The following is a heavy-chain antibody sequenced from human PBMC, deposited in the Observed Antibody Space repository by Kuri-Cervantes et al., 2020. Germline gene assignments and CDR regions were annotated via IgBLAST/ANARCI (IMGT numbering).Heavy chain of an antibody. CDR2: ISSSSSTI. CDR1: GFTFSAYG. V-gene: IGHV3-48*01. J-gene: IGHJ4*02. Sequence: GESLKISCDASGFTFSAYGMNWVRQVPGKGLEWVSYISSSSSTIYYADSVKGRFTISRDNAKNSLYLQMNSLRAEDTAVYYCVRDGATEWGQGTLVTVSS. D-gene: IGHD5-12*01. CDR3: VRDGATE.